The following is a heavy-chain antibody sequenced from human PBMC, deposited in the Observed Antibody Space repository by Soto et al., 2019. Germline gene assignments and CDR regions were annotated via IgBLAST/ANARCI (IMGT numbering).Heavy chain of an antibody. D-gene: IGHD5-18*01. Sequence: GGSLRLSCAASGFTFSGYAMHWVRQAPGKGLEWVAVISYDGSNKYYADSVKGRFTISRDNSKNTLYLQMNSLRAEDTAVYYCARERGERTAMDYYYGMDVWGQGTTVTVSS. V-gene: IGHV3-30-3*01. CDR1: GFTFSGYA. CDR3: ARERGERTAMDYYYGMDV. CDR2: ISYDGSNK. J-gene: IGHJ6*02.